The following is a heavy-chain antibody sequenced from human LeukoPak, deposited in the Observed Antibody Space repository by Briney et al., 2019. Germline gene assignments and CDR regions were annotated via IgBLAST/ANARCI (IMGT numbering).Heavy chain of an antibody. CDR1: GGSISSYY. J-gene: IGHJ4*02. D-gene: IGHD2-8*01. CDR3: ARDPARMASAAYFDY. CDR2: IYTSGST. Sequence: SETLSLTCTVSGGSISSYYWSWIRQPAGKGLEWIGRIYTSGSTNYNPSLKSRVTMSVDTSKNQFSLKLSSVTAADTAVYYCARDPARMASAAYFDYWGQGTLVTVSS. V-gene: IGHV4-4*07.